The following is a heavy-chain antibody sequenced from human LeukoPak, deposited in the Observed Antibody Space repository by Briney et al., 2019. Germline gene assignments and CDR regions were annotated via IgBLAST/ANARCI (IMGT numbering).Heavy chain of an antibody. CDR2: INHSGST. CDR3: ARPRGLRYYYYGMDV. CDR1: GGSFSGYY. J-gene: IGHJ6*02. V-gene: IGHV4-34*01. Sequence: SETLSLTCAVYGGSFSGYYWSWIRQPPGKGLEWIGEINHSGSTNYNPSLKSRVTISVDTSKNQFSLKLSSVTAADTAVYYCARPRGLRYYYYGMDVWGQGTTVTVSS. D-gene: IGHD3-10*01.